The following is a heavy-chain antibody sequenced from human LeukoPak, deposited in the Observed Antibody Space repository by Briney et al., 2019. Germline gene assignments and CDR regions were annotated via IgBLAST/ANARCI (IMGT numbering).Heavy chain of an antibody. CDR2: VYYSGST. Sequence: SETLSLTCTVSGGSISSYDYYWGWIRQPPGKGLEWIGSVYYSGSTRDNPSLKSRVTTSVDTSKNQFTLKLRSVTAADTAVYYCARHPRNGWKEGLGYGGQGTLVTVSS. V-gene: IGHV4-39*01. CDR3: ARHPRNGWKEGLGY. CDR1: GGSISSYDYY. D-gene: IGHD6-19*01. J-gene: IGHJ4*02.